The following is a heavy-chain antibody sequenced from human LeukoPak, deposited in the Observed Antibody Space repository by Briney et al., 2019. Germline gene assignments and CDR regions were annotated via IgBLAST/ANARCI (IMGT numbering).Heavy chain of an antibody. CDR3: ARGDELLSGDY. CDR2: IYHSGST. V-gene: IGHV4-38-2*02. CDR1: GYSISSDY. Sequence: SETLSLTCTVSGYSISSDYWGWIRQPPGKGLEWIGSIYHSGSTYYNPSLKSRVTISVDTSKNQFSLKLSSVTAADTAVYYCARGDELLSGDYWGQGTLVTVSS. D-gene: IGHD1-26*01. J-gene: IGHJ4*02.